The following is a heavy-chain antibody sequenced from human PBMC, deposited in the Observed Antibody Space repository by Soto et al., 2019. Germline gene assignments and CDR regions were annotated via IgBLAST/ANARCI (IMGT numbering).Heavy chain of an antibody. J-gene: IGHJ6*02. V-gene: IGHV1-18*01. CDR1: GYTFTSYG. D-gene: IGHD1-1*01. CDR3: ARDLSGTTGTWNYYYGMDV. Sequence: ASVKVSCKASGYTFTSYGISWVRQAPGQGLECMGWISAYNGNTNYAQKLQGRVTMTTDTSTSTAYMELRSLRSDDTAVYYCARDLSGTTGTWNYYYGMDVWGQGTTVTVSS. CDR2: ISAYNGNT.